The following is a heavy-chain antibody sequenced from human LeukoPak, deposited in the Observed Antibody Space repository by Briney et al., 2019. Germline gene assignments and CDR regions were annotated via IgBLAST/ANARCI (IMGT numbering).Heavy chain of an antibody. Sequence: GGSLRLSCAASGFTFSSYAMHWVRQAPGKGLEWVSVIYSGGSTYYADSVKGRFTISRDNSKNTLYLQMNSLRAEDTAVYYCARDHTGNYYFDYWGQGTLVTVSS. CDR1: GFTFSSYA. D-gene: IGHD1-26*01. CDR3: ARDHTGNYYFDY. J-gene: IGHJ4*02. V-gene: IGHV3-66*01. CDR2: IYSGGST.